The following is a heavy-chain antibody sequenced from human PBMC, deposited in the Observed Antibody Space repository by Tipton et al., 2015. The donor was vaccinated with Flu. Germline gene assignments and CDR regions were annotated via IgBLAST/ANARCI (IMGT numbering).Heavy chain of an antibody. CDR3: AKVIPELVAGLDY. D-gene: IGHD6-19*01. CDR2: ISGGGAIR. J-gene: IGHJ4*02. Sequence: SLRLSCAASGFTFSRYAMSWVRQAPGKGLEWVSAISGGGAIRYFADSVKGRFTISRDHSKNMLYLQMNSLRPEDTAIYYCAKVIPELVAGLDYWGQGTLVSVPS. V-gene: IGHV3-23*01. CDR1: GFTFSRYA.